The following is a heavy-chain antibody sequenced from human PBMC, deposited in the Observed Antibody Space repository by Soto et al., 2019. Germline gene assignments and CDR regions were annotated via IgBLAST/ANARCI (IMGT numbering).Heavy chain of an antibody. CDR3: ARVVPGAEAWFGP. CDR1: GSTFSNYG. D-gene: IGHD2-2*01. J-gene: IGHJ5*02. V-gene: IGHV1-18*01. CDR2: ISLYNDGT. Sequence: ASVKVSCKTSGSTFSNYGITWVRQAPGQPLEWLGWISLYNDGTNSAQKFKGRVSMTTDTPTPTAYMELRSLRSDDTAVYYCARVVPGAEAWFGPWGQGTLVTVSS.